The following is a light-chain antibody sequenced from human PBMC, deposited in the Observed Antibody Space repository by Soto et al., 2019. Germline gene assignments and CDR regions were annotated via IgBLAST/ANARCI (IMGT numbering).Light chain of an antibody. CDR3: QQRSNWPLTWT. CDR2: GVS. CDR1: QSVSSD. J-gene: IGKJ1*01. V-gene: IGKV3-11*01. Sequence: EIVLTQSPSTLSLSAGDRATLSCRASQSVSSDFAWYQQKPGQAPRLLISGVSSRPSGVPARFSGSGSGTDFALTLTSLEPEAVAVYSCQQRSNWPLTWTFGQGTKVDNK.